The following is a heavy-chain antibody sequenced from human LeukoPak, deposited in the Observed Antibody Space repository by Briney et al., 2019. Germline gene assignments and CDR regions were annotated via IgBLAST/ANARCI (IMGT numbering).Heavy chain of an antibody. D-gene: IGHD3-3*01. CDR1: GGTFSSYA. J-gene: IGHJ6*03. Sequence: SVKVSCKASGGTFSSYAISWVRQAPGQGLEWMGGIIPIFGTANYAQKFQGRVTITTDESTSTAYMELSSLRSEDTAVYYCARTIFGVVINYYYYYMDVWGKGTTVTVSS. CDR3: ARTIFGVVINYYYYYMDV. CDR2: IIPIFGTA. V-gene: IGHV1-69*05.